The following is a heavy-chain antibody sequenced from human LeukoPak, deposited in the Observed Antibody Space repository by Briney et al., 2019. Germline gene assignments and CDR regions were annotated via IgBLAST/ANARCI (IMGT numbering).Heavy chain of an antibody. CDR3: AREPNIEQWLVRYYYYYMDV. V-gene: IGHV1-46*01. Sequence: GASVKVSCKASGYTFTGYYIHWVRQAPGQGLEWMGIINPSGGSTSYAQKFQGRVTMTRDTSTSTVYMELSSLRSEDTAVYYCAREPNIEQWLVRYYYYYMDVWGKGTTVTVSS. CDR1: GYTFTGYY. CDR2: INPSGGST. D-gene: IGHD6-19*01. J-gene: IGHJ6*03.